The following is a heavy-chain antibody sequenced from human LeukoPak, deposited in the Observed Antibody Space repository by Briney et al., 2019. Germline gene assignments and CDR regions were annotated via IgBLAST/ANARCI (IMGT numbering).Heavy chain of an antibody. D-gene: IGHD1-7*01. CDR3: ARDVDWNYDL. J-gene: IGHJ4*02. CDR2: IKGSDK. Sequence: AGGSLRLSCVGSGFTFSNYWVNWVRQAPGKGLEWVANIKGSDKGHVDSVKGRFSVSRDDARNSLYLQMDSLRAEDTAVYYCARDVDWNYDLWGQGTVVRVSS. V-gene: IGHV3-7*01. CDR1: GFTFSNYW.